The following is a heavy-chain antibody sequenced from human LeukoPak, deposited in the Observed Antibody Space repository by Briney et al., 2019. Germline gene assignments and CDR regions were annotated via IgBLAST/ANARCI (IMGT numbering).Heavy chain of an antibody. Sequence: SEILSLTCTVSGGSVSSGSNYWSWIRQPAGKGLEWIGRMYTSGGTNYNPSLKSRVTMSVDTSKNQFSLRLSSVTAADTAVYYCARESVVPTAMRQTNWFDPWGQGTLVTVSS. J-gene: IGHJ5*02. CDR1: GGSVSSGSNY. CDR2: MYTSGGT. CDR3: ARESVVPTAMRQTNWFDP. D-gene: IGHD2-2*01. V-gene: IGHV4-61*02.